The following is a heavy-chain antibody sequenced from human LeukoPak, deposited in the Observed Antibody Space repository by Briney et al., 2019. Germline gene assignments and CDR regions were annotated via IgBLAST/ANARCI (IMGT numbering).Heavy chain of an antibody. D-gene: IGHD5-24*01. CDR1: GYTFTCCY. J-gene: IGHJ4*02. V-gene: IGHV1-2*02. CDR3: ARLMRDGYNPPYFDY. Sequence: ASVKVSCKASGYTFTCCYMHWVRQAPGQGLEWMGWINPNSGGTNYAQKFQGRVTMTRDTSISTAYMELSRLRSIDTAVHYCARLMRDGYNPPYFDYWGQGTLVTVSS. CDR2: INPNSGGT.